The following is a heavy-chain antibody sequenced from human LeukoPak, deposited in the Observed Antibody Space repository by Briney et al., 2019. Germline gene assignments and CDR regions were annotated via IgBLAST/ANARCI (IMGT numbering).Heavy chain of an antibody. CDR1: GYTFTDYY. V-gene: IGHV1-69-2*01. J-gene: IGHJ4*02. Sequence: ATVKISCKGPGYTFTDYYMHWVQQAPGKGLEWMGLVDPEDGETIYAEKFQGRVRITADTYTDKDYMELSSLRSEDTAVYYCATLLKLGLIGYWGQGTLVTVSS. CDR2: VDPEDGET. D-gene: IGHD7-27*01. CDR3: ATLLKLGLIGY.